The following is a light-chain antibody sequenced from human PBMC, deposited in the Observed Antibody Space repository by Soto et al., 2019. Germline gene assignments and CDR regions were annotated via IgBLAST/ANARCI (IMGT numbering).Light chain of an antibody. Sequence: DIQMTQSPSSVSASVGDRVTITCRASQAISSWLAWYQQKPGKAPNLLIYAASSLQGGVPSRFSGSGSGTDFTLTIDSLQPEDFAIYYCQQANSFPYTFGQGTKVDIK. CDR1: QAISSW. CDR2: AAS. J-gene: IGKJ2*01. CDR3: QQANSFPYT. V-gene: IGKV1-12*02.